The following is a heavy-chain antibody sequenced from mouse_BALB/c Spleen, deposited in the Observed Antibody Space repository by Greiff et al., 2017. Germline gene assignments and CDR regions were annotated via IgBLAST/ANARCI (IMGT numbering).Heavy chain of an antibody. D-gene: IGHD1-1*01. J-gene: IGHJ4*01. CDR2: ISSGSSTI. CDR1: GFTFSSFG. CDR3: ARSPLRSYAMDY. Sequence: EVQVVESGGGLVQPGGSRKLSCAASGFTFSSFGMHWVRQAPEKGLEWVAYISSGSSTIYYADTVKGRFTISRDNPKNTLFLQMTSLRSEDTAMYYCARSPLRSYAMDYWGQGTSVTVSS. V-gene: IGHV5-17*02.